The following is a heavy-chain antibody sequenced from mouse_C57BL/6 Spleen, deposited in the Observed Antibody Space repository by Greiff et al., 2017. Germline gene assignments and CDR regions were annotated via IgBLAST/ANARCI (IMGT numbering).Heavy chain of an antibody. CDR1: GYTFTDYN. CDR3: AAYYYGSRGRFDY. D-gene: IGHD1-1*01. V-gene: IGHV1-22*01. Sequence: EVQLQQSGPELVKPGASVKMSCKASGYTFTDYNMHWVKQSHGKSLEWIGYINPNNGGTSYNQKFKGKATLTVNKSSSTAYMELRSLTSEDSAVYYCAAYYYGSRGRFDYWGQGTTLTVAS. CDR2: INPNNGGT. J-gene: IGHJ2*01.